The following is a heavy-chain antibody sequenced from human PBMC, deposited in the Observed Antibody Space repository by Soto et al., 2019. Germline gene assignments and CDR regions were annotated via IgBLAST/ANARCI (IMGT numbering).Heavy chain of an antibody. CDR2: ISWNSGSI. J-gene: IGHJ6*03. Sequence: GGSLRLSCAASGFTFDDYAMHWVRQAPGKGLEWVSGISWNSGSIGYADSVKGRFTISRDNAKNSLYLQMNSLRAEDTALYYCAKSGNARRYYYYYMDVWGKGTTVTVSS. CDR1: GFTFDDYA. CDR3: AKSGNARRYYYYYMDV. V-gene: IGHV3-9*01.